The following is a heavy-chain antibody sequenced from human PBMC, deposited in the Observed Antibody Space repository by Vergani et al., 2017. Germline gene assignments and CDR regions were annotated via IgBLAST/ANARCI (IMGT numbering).Heavy chain of an antibody. CDR1: GCTSSYYG. J-gene: IGHJ1*01. Sequence: QVHLVESGGGVVQPGRSLRLSCVVSGCTSSYYGMHWVRQAPGKGLEWVAVISYDGTQKYYADSVKGRFTISRDNSKSTLYLQMNSLRTEDTAVYYCATKSCGTPGGKIGYFRQWGQGNLVNVSS. V-gene: IGHV3-30*03. CDR2: ISYDGTQK. D-gene: IGHD1-1*01. CDR3: ATKSCGTPGGKIGYFRQ.